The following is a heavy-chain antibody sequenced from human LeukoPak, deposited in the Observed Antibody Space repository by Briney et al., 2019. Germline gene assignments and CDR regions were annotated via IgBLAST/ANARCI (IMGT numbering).Heavy chain of an antibody. CDR1: GYSFTSYW. Sequence: KAGESLKISCKGSGYSFTSYWIGWVRQMPGKGLEWMGIIYPGDSDTRYSPSFQGQVTISADKSISTAYLQWSSLKASDTAMYYCARLTRYIRGSYYGFDYWGQGTLVTVSS. V-gene: IGHV5-51*01. CDR2: IYPGDSDT. D-gene: IGHD1-26*01. J-gene: IGHJ4*02. CDR3: ARLTRYIRGSYYGFDY.